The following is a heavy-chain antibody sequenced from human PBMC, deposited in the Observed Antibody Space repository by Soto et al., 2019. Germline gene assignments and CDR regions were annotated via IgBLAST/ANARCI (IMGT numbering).Heavy chain of an antibody. J-gene: IGHJ6*03. CDR1: GDTFTGDE. Sequence: QVQLVQSGAEVKKPGASVKVSCKASGDTFTGDEITWVRQATGQGLEWMGWMNLNGGNTGYAQTFQGRVSMTGNAAISTAYMELSSLRSEDTAVYYCARVTRGSRYFYYLDVWGKGTTVIVSS. V-gene: IGHV1-8*01. CDR3: ARVTRGSRYFYYLDV. D-gene: IGHD3-10*01. CDR2: MNLNGGNT.